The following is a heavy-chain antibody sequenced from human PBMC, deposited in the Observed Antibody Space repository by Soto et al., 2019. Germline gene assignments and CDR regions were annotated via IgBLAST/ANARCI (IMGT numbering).Heavy chain of an antibody. CDR3: ARGAAADY. V-gene: IGHV3-33*01. D-gene: IGHD2-15*01. J-gene: IGHJ4*02. CDR2: IWYDGSNK. CDR1: GFTFSSYG. Sequence: QVKLVESGGGVVQPGRSLRLSCAASGFTFSSYGMHWVRQAPGKGLEWVTVIWYDGSNKHYADSVKGRFTISRDNSKNTLYRQMNSLRAEDTAVYYCARGAAADYWGQGTLVTVSS.